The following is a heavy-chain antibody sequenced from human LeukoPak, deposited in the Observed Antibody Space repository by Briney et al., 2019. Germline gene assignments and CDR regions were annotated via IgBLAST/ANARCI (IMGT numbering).Heavy chain of an antibody. V-gene: IGHV3-30*01. CDR2: ISYDGGNT. Sequence: GRSLRLSCAASGFTFSSYAMHWVRQAPGKGLEWLALISYDGGNTYYADSVKGRFTISRDNSKNTLDLQLNSLRVEDTAVYYCARDSSYYYGSGSSGPHYFDYWGQGTLVTVSS. CDR1: GFTFSSYA. D-gene: IGHD3-10*01. J-gene: IGHJ4*02. CDR3: ARDSSYYYGSGSSGPHYFDY.